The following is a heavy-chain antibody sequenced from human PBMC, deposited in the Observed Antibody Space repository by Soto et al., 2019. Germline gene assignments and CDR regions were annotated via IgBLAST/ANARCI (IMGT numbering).Heavy chain of an antibody. J-gene: IGHJ4*02. Sequence: QVQLVQSGAEVKKPGASVKVSCKTSGYTFTNFGISWVRQAPGQGLEWMGWSSAYNGNTNYSQKFQSSATITTATSTTKAYMELRSLRSDDTAVYYCARDGTPIDYWGQGTLVTVSS. D-gene: IGHD1-26*01. CDR2: SSAYNGNT. V-gene: IGHV1-18*01. CDR1: GYTFTNFG. CDR3: ARDGTPIDY.